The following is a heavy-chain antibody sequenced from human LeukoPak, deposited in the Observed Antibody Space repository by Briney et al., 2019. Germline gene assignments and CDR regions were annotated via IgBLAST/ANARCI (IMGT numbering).Heavy chain of an antibody. V-gene: IGHV3-23*01. D-gene: IGHD3-10*01. CDR3: ASPLLWFGELLSDY. J-gene: IGHJ4*02. CDR2: ISGSGGST. CDR1: GFTFSSYA. Sequence: GGSLRLSCAASGFTFSSYAMSWVRQAPGKGLEWVSAISGSGGSTDYADSVKGRFTISRDNSKNTLYLQMNSLRAEDTAVYYCASPLLWFGELLSDYWGQGTLVTVSS.